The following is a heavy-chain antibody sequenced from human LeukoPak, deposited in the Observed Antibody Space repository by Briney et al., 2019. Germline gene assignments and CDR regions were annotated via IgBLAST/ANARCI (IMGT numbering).Heavy chain of an antibody. J-gene: IGHJ3*02. CDR1: GFSFSKNW. CDR2: INSGDSNT. Sequence: GGSLRLSCAASGFSFSKNWMHWVRQAPGKGLVWTSRINSGDSNTFYADSVKGRFTISRDNGKNTVYLDMNSLRVEDTALYYCARDRGYALDMWGQGTMVTVSS. D-gene: IGHD3-10*01. V-gene: IGHV3-74*01. CDR3: ARDRGYALDM.